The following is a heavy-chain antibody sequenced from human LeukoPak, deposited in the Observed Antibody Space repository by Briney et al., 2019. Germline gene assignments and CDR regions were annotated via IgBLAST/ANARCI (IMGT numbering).Heavy chain of an antibody. CDR1: GGSIDTYY. D-gene: IGHD2-8*02. CDR2: IYYSGST. Sequence: SETLSLTCTVSGGSIDTYYWNWIRQPPGKGLEWIGYIYYSGSTNYNPSLKSRVTISVDTSKNQFSLNLNSVTAADTAVYYCARAVAYGIDTGYFDYWGQGTLVTVSS. CDR3: ARAVAYGIDTGYFDY. J-gene: IGHJ4*02. V-gene: IGHV4-59*01.